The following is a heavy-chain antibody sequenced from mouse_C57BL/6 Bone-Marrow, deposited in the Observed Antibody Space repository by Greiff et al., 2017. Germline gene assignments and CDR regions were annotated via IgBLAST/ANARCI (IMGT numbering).Heavy chain of an antibody. J-gene: IGHJ3*01. CDR3: ARYYYGGFAY. D-gene: IGHD1-1*01. Sequence: EVQGVESGGGLVQPGESLKLSCESNEYEFPSHDMSWVRKTPEKRLELVAAINSDGGSPYSPDPMERRFIISRDNTKKTLYLQMSSLRSEYTALYYCARYYYGGFAYWGQGTLVTVSA. CDR2: INSDGGSP. CDR1: EYEFPSHD. V-gene: IGHV5-2*01.